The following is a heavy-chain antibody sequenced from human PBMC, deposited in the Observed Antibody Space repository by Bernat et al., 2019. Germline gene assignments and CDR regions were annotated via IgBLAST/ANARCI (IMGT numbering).Heavy chain of an antibody. D-gene: IGHD3-10*01. CDR2: MSGSGIDT. Sequence: EVQLLESGGGLVQPGGSLRLSCAASGFTFLSYAMSWVRQAPGKGLEWVSAMSGSGIDTYYTDSVKGRFTISRDNSKDTLYLQMNSLRAEDTAVYYCARCDAPPSIEMVRGVIDYWGQGTLVTVSS. J-gene: IGHJ4*02. CDR3: ARCDAPPSIEMVRGVIDY. V-gene: IGHV3-23*01. CDR1: GFTFLSYA.